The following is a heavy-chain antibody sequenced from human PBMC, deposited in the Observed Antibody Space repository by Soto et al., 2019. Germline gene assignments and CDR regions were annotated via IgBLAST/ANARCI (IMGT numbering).Heavy chain of an antibody. CDR3: ANAPNYYDSSATDY. Sequence: QVQLVESGGGVVQPGRSLRLSCAASGFTFSSYGMHWVRQAPGKGLEWVAVISYDGSNKYYADSVKGRFTISRDNSKNTLYLQMNSLRAEDTAVYYCANAPNYYDSSATDYWGQGTLVTVSS. D-gene: IGHD3-22*01. J-gene: IGHJ4*02. CDR1: GFTFSSYG. V-gene: IGHV3-30*18. CDR2: ISYDGSNK.